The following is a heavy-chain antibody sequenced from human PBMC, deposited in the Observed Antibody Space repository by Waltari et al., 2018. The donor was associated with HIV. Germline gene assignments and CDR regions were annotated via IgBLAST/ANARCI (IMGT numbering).Heavy chain of an antibody. CDR3: ARGRDFGVARGYWCDP. Sequence: QVQLQQWGAGLLKPSETLSLTCAVYGGSFSGYYWSWIRQPPGKGLEWIGEINHSGSTNYNPSLKSRVTISVDTSKNQFSLKLSSVTAADTAVYYCARGRDFGVARGYWCDPWGQGTLVTVSS. J-gene: IGHJ5*02. D-gene: IGHD3-3*01. V-gene: IGHV4-34*01. CDR2: INHSGST. CDR1: GGSFSGYY.